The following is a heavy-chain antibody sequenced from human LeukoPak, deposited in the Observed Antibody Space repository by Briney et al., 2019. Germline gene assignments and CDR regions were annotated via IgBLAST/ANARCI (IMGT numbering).Heavy chain of an antibody. D-gene: IGHD5-12*01. Sequence: SETLSLTCTVSGYSIGSGYYWGWIRQPPGKGLEWIGSIYHSGSTYYNPSLKSRVTISVDTSKNQFSLKLSSVTAADTAVYYCARISGYSGYEALWFDPWGQGTLVTVSS. CDR1: GYSIGSGYY. CDR3: ARISGYSGYEALWFDP. J-gene: IGHJ5*02. V-gene: IGHV4-38-2*02. CDR2: IYHSGST.